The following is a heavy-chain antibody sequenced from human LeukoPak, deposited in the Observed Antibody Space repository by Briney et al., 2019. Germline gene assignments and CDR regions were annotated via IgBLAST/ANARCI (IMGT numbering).Heavy chain of an antibody. J-gene: IGHJ6*03. D-gene: IGHD2-21*01. CDR2: LSGSGTAT. V-gene: IGHV3-23*01. Sequence: GGSLRLSCEASEFTFSRYAMSWIRQAPGTGLEWVSTLSGSGTATYYADSVKGRFTTSRDNSKDTLYLPMDNLRADDTAVYYCAKHLGSHSFLFYYMDVWGKGTSGIVSS. CDR1: EFTFSRYA. CDR3: AKHLGSHSFLFYYMDV.